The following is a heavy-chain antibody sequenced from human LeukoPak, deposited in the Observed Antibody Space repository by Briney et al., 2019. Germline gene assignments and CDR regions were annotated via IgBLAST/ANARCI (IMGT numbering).Heavy chain of an antibody. Sequence: PSETLSLTCTVSGGSISSYYWSWIRQPPGKGLEWIGYIYYSGSTNYNPSLKSRVTISVDTSKNQFSLKPSSVTAADTAVYYCASRISDSSGYFDYWGQGTLVPVSS. V-gene: IGHV4-59*08. J-gene: IGHJ4*02. CDR1: GGSISSYY. D-gene: IGHD3-22*01. CDR2: IYYSGST. CDR3: ASRISDSSGYFDY.